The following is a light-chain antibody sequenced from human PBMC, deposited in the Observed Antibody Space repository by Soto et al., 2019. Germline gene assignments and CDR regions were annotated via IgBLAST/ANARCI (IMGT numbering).Light chain of an antibody. CDR1: QSVSSSY. J-gene: IGKJ5*01. CDR3: QQYGSSPGT. CDR2: GAS. Sequence: EIVLTQPPVTLSLSPGERATLSCRASQSVSSSYLAWYQQKPGQAPRLLIYGASSRATGIPDRFSGSGSGTDFTLTISRLEPEDFAVYYCQQYGSSPGTFGQGTRLEIK. V-gene: IGKV3-20*01.